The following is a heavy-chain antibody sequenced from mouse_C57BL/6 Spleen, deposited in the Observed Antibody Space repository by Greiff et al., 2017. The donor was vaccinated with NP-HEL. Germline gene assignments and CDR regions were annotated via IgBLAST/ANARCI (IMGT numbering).Heavy chain of an antibody. Sequence: EVQLQQSGPELVKPGASVKISCKASGYTFTDYYMNWVKQSHGKSLEWIGDINPNNGGTSYNQKFKGKATLTVDKSSSPAYLELRRLTSEDSAVYYCARKTPPYYDYDGYWYFDVWGTGTTVTVSS. D-gene: IGHD2-4*01. CDR3: ARKTPPYYDYDGYWYFDV. J-gene: IGHJ1*03. V-gene: IGHV1-26*01. CDR2: INPNNGGT. CDR1: GYTFTDYY.